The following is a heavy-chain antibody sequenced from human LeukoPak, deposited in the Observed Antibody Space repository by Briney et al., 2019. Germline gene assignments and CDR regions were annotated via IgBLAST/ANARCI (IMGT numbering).Heavy chain of an antibody. J-gene: IGHJ4*02. CDR1: GGSIGSYY. Sequence: SETLSLTCTVSGGSIGSYYWGWIRQSPGKRLEWIGYIYDSGSTNYNPSLKSRVTMSVDTSKNQFSLKLNSVTAADTAVYYCARHGSGWSFDYWGQGTQVTVSS. CDR2: IYDSGST. V-gene: IGHV4-59*01. D-gene: IGHD6-19*01. CDR3: ARHGSGWSFDY.